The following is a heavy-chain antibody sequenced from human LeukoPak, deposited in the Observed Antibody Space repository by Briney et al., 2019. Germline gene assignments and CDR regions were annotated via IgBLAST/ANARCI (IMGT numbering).Heavy chain of an antibody. V-gene: IGHV3-13*04. CDR2: ISTTGDT. J-gene: IGHJ4*02. CDR1: GFTFTNYD. CDR3: ARSHYSDDYVLDH. Sequence: PGGSLRLSCAGSGFTFTNYDIHWVRQATGKGLEWVAAISTTGDTHYMASVKGRFILSREDGKNSVNLHMNSLRAGDTAVYYCARSHYSDDYVLDHWGQGTLVTVSS. D-gene: IGHD3-16*01.